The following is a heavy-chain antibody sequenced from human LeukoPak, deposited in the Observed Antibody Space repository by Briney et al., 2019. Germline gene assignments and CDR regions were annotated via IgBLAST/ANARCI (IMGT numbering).Heavy chain of an antibody. J-gene: IGHJ3*02. CDR3: ARVAYYYDSSGYRDAFDI. CDR1: GYTFTGYY. Sequence: ASVKVSCKASGYTFTGYYMHWVRQAPGQGLEWMGWINPNSGGTNYAQKFQGRVTMTRDTSISTAYMELSRLRSDDTAVYYCARVAYYYDSSGYRDAFDIWGQGTMVTVSS. V-gene: IGHV1-2*02. D-gene: IGHD3-22*01. CDR2: INPNSGGT.